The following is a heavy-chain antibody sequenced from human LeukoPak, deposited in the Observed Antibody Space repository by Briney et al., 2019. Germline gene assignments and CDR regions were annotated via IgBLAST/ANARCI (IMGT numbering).Heavy chain of an antibody. CDR3: AKANWVSNADAVW. V-gene: IGHV3-23*01. CDR2: ISGSGVST. D-gene: IGHD1-1*01. CDR1: GFTFSGYA. Sequence: GGSLRLSCAASGFTFSGYAMSWVRQAPGKGLEWVSAISGSGVSTYYADSVKGRFTISRDNSRNTAYLQLNNLRVEDTAIYYCAKANWVSNADAVWWGQGALVTVSS. J-gene: IGHJ4*02.